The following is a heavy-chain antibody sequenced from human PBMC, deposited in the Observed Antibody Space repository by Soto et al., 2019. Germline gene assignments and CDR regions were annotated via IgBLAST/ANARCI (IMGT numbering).Heavy chain of an antibody. D-gene: IGHD1-26*01. Sequence: SSETLSLTCTVSGGSIISSSYYWGWIRQPPGKGLEWIGSIYYSGSTYYNPSLKSRVTISVDTSKNQFSLKLSSVTAADTAVYYCARRLVGATSAFDIWGQGTMVTVSS. CDR3: ARRLVGATSAFDI. CDR2: IYYSGST. CDR1: GGSIISSSYY. V-gene: IGHV4-39*01. J-gene: IGHJ3*02.